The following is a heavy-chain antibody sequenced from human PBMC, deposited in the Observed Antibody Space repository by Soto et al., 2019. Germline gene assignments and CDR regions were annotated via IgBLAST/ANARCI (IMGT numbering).Heavy chain of an antibody. D-gene: IGHD5-18*01. CDR3: AKGDTAMADYYYYGMDV. J-gene: IGHJ6*02. Sequence: GGSLRLSCAASGFTFSSYGMHWVRQAPGKGLEWVAVISYDGSNKYYADSVKGRFTISRDNSKNTLYLQMNSLRAEDTTVYYCAKGDTAMADYYYYGMDVWGQGTTVTVSS. V-gene: IGHV3-30*18. CDR2: ISYDGSNK. CDR1: GFTFSSYG.